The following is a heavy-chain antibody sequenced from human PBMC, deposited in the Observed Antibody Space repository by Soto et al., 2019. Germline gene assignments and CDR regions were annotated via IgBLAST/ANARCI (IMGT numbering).Heavy chain of an antibody. V-gene: IGHV3-53*01. Sequence: GGSLRLSCAASGFTVSSNYMSWVRQAPGKGLEWVSVIYSGGSTYYAGSVKGRFTISRDNSKNTLYLQMNSLRAEDTAVYYCARDTRAYDILTGYYYYGMDVWGQGTTVTVSS. CDR1: GFTVSSNY. J-gene: IGHJ6*02. CDR3: ARDTRAYDILTGYYYYGMDV. D-gene: IGHD3-9*01. CDR2: IYSGGST.